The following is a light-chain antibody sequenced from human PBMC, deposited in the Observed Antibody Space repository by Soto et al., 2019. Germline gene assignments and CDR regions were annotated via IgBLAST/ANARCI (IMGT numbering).Light chain of an antibody. Sequence: EVVVTQSPATLSVSPGERVTLSCRASQSVDSDVAWFQHKPGQAPRLLIYGASTRAAGIPGRFSGSGYETDFTLTISRLEPEDFAVYYCQQHGSWGITFGPGTKVDI. J-gene: IGKJ3*01. CDR3: QQHGSWGIT. CDR1: QSVDSD. V-gene: IGKV3-15*01. CDR2: GAS.